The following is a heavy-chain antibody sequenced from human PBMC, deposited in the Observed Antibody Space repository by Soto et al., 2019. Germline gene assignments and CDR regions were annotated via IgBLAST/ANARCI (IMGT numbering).Heavy chain of an antibody. V-gene: IGHV4-4*07. D-gene: IGHD1-1*01. Sequence: SETLSLTCTVSGASISGFYWSWIRKSAGKGLEWIGRIYATGTTDYNPSLKSRVMMSVDTSKKQFSLKLRSVTAADTAVYYCVSEGTKTLRDWFDPWGQGISVTVSS. CDR1: GASISGFY. J-gene: IGHJ5*02. CDR2: IYATGTT. CDR3: VSEGTKTLRDWFDP.